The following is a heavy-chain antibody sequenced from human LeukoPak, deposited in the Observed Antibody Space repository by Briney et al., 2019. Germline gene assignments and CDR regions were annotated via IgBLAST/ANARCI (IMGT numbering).Heavy chain of an antibody. Sequence: PSETLSLTCTVSGGSISSHYWSWIRQPPGKGLEWIGYIYYSGSTNYNPSLKSRVTISVDTSKNQFSLKLSSVTAADTAVYYCARSVGYYYGMDVWGQGTTVTVSS. CDR1: GGSISSHY. D-gene: IGHD3-16*01. CDR3: ARSVGYYYGMDV. J-gene: IGHJ6*02. CDR2: IYYSGST. V-gene: IGHV4-59*08.